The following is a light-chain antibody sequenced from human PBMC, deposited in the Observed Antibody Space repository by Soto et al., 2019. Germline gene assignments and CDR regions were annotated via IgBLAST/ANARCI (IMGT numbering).Light chain of an antibody. CDR1: SGHSSYA. CDR3: QPWDTGINWV. V-gene: IGLV4-69*01. Sequence: QPVLTQSPSASASLGASVKLTCTLSSGHSSYAIAWHQQQPEKGPRYLMNLNSDGSHSKGDGIPDRFSGSSSGAERYLTISSLQSEDEADYYCQPWDTGINWVFGGGTKLTVL. CDR2: LNSDGSH. J-gene: IGLJ3*02.